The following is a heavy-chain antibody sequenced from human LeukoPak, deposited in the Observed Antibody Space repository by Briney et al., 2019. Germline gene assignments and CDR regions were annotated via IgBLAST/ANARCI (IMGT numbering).Heavy chain of an antibody. CDR1: GGSISNYY. D-gene: IGHD4-17*01. CDR2: MSYSGRN. V-gene: IGHV4-59*08. CDR3: ARRCSGDYGHWFDP. Sequence: SETLSLTCTVSGGSISNYYWTWIRRPPGKGLEWIGYMSYSGRNNQNPSLKSRVTISVDASKNQFSLTLRSVTAADTAVYYCARRCSGDYGHWFDPWGQGTLVTVSS. J-gene: IGHJ5*02.